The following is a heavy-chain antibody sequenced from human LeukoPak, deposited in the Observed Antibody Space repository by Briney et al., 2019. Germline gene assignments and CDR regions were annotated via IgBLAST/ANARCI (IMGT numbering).Heavy chain of an antibody. CDR2: VYYSGST. D-gene: IGHD3-16*02. CDR3: ARVLLYDYVRGSYPQGPDY. CDR1: GGSINSYY. Sequence: PSETLSLTCTVSGGSINSYYWGWIRKPPGKGLEWIGCVYYSGSTHYNPSLKSRVTISVDTSKNQFSLKLTSVTAADTAVYYCARVLLYDYVRGSYPQGPDYWGQGTLVTVSS. J-gene: IGHJ4*02. V-gene: IGHV4-39*01.